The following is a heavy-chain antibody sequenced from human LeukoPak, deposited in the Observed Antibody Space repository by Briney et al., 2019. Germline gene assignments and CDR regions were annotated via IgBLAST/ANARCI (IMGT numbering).Heavy chain of an antibody. D-gene: IGHD6-19*01. CDR1: GGSMSPYH. V-gene: IGHV4-59*08. Sequence: PSETLSLTCTVSGGSMSPYHWSWIRQPPGKGLEWTGYIYYSGSTNYNPSLKSRVTISVDTSKNQFSLKLSSVTAADTAMYYCARAVSGRFDCWGQGTLVTVSS. CDR2: IYYSGST. CDR3: ARAVSGRFDC. J-gene: IGHJ4*02.